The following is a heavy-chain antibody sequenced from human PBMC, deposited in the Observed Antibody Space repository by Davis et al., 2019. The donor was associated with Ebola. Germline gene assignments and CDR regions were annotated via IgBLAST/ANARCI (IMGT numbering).Heavy chain of an antibody. D-gene: IGHD3-10*01. Sequence: PGGSLRLSCAASGFSFSSYGMSWFRQAPGKGLEWVSGISGSGIDTDYADSVKGRFTISRDNAKNSLYLQMNSLRAEDTAVYYCARDTYYYGSGSYYNWGQGTLVTVSS. CDR1: GFSFSSYG. CDR2: ISGSGIDT. CDR3: ARDTYYYGSGSYYN. J-gene: IGHJ4*01. V-gene: IGHV3-21*01.